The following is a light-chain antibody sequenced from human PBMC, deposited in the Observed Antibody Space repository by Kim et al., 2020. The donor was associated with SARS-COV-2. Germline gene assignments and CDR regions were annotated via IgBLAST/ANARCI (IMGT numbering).Light chain of an antibody. CDR2: AAS. Sequence: SASVGDRVTITCRASQGISSYLAWYQQTPGKAPKLLIYAASTLQSGVPSRFSGSGSGTDFTLTISSLQPEDFATYYCQQLNSYPRTFGQGTKLEI. V-gene: IGKV1-9*01. CDR1: QGISSY. J-gene: IGKJ2*01. CDR3: QQLNSYPRT.